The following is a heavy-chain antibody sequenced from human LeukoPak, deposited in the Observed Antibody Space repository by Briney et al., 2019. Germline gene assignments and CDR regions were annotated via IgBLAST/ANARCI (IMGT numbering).Heavy chain of an antibody. CDR3: ARGYCSSTSCRYAPDY. V-gene: IGHV3-72*01. CDR2: TRNKANGYTT. Sequence: GGSLRLSCAASGCTFSDYYMDRVRQAPGKGLEWVGRTRNKANGYTTYYAASVKGRFTISRDDSKNSVYLHMNSLKTEDTAVYYCARGYCSSTSCRYAPDYWGQGTLVTVSS. J-gene: IGHJ4*02. CDR1: GCTFSDYY. D-gene: IGHD2-2*01.